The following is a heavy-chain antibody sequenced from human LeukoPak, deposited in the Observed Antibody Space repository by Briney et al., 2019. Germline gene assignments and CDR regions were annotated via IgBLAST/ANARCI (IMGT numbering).Heavy chain of an antibody. D-gene: IGHD5-18*01. CDR2: IYSGGST. CDR3: ARERWGYSYGYSDY. J-gene: IGHJ4*02. Sequence: GGSLRLSCAASGFTLSSNYMSWARQAPGKGLEWVSVIYSGGSTYYADSVKGRFTISRHNSKNTLYLQMNSLRAEDTAVYYCARERWGYSYGYSDYWGQGTLVTVSS. CDR1: GFTLSSNY. V-gene: IGHV3-53*04.